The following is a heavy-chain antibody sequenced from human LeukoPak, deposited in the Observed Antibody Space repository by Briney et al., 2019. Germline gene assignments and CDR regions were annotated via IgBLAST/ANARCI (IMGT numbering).Heavy chain of an antibody. Sequence: ASVKVSCKASGYTFTSYDINWVRQATGQGLEWMGWMNPNSGNTGYAQKFQGRVTMTRNTSISTAYMELSSLRSEDTAVYYCARGRIKRGYCSSTSCPRWFDPWGQGTLVTVSS. CDR2: MNPNSGNT. CDR1: GYTFTSYD. D-gene: IGHD2-2*01. J-gene: IGHJ5*02. V-gene: IGHV1-8*01. CDR3: ARGRIKRGYCSSTSCPRWFDP.